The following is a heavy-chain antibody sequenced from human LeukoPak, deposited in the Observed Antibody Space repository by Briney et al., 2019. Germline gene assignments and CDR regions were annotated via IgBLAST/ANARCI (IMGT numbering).Heavy chain of an antibody. V-gene: IGHV3-74*01. D-gene: IGHD4-17*01. J-gene: IGHJ4*02. Sequence: GGSLRLSCAASGFTFSSYWMHWVRQAPGKGLVWVSSINSDGSSTSYADSVKGRFTISRDNAKNTLYLQMNSLRAEDTAVYYCARDYGTAEDYWGQGTLVTVSS. CDR1: GFTFSSYW. CDR3: ARDYGTAEDY. CDR2: INSDGSST.